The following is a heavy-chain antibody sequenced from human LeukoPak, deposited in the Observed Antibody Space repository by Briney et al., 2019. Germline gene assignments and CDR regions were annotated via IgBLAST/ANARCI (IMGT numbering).Heavy chain of an antibody. CDR1: GTSVSSGGYY. CDR2: IYYSGST. D-gene: IGHD3-10*01. Sequence: SETLSLTCTVSGTSVSSGGYYWSWLRQPPGKGLEWIGYIYYSGSTNYNPSLKSRVTISVDTSKNQFSLKVSSVTAADTAVYYCARRGGSGRSFDYWGQGTLVTVSS. J-gene: IGHJ4*02. V-gene: IGHV4-61*08. CDR3: ARRGGSGRSFDY.